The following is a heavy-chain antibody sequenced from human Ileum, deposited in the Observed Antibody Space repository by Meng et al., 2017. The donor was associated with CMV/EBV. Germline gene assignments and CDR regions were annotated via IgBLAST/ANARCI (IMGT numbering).Heavy chain of an antibody. D-gene: IGHD2-2*01. CDR2: IHTSGTT. Sequence: QLQESGPGLVKPSEHLSLTCTVSDGFISSYYWSWLRQSAGKGLEWIGRIHTSGTTNYNPSLKSRVTLSLDTSKDQFSLKLTSVTAADSAVYYCAREKSSCTSSTCYGVDSWGQGTLVTVSS. CDR1: DGFISSYY. CDR3: AREKSSCTSSTCYGVDS. V-gene: IGHV4-4*07. J-gene: IGHJ4*02.